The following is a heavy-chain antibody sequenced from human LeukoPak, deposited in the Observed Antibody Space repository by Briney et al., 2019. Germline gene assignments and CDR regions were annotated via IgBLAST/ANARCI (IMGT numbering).Heavy chain of an antibody. J-gene: IGHJ4*02. Sequence: PGRSLRLSCAASGFTFSSYGMHWVRQAPGKGLEWVAVISYDGSNKYYADSVKGRFTISRDNSKNTLYLQMNSLRAEDTAVYYCAKSRGVVLRFLEWLSSSPPDYWGQGTLVTVSS. CDR1: GFTFSSYG. V-gene: IGHV3-30*18. CDR2: ISYDGSNK. CDR3: AKSRGVVLRFLEWLSSSPPDY. D-gene: IGHD3-3*01.